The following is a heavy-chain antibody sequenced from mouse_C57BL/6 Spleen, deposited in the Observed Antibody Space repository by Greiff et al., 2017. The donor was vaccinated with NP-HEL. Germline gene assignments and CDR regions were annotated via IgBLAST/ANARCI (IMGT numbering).Heavy chain of an antibody. CDR1: GYTFTSYW. D-gene: IGHD1-1*01. V-gene: IGHV1-74*01. J-gene: IGHJ4*01. CDR2: IHPSDSDT. CDR3: AIPPITTVVATRYYYAMDY. Sequence: QVQLQQPGAELVKPGASVKVSCKASGYTFTSYWMHWVKQRPGQGLEWIGRIHPSDSDTNYNQKFKGKATLTVDKSSSTAYMQLSSLTSEDSAVYYCAIPPITTVVATRYYYAMDYWGQGTSVTVSS.